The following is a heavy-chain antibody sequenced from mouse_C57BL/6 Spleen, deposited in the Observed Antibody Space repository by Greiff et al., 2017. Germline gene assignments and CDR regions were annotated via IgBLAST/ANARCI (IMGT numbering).Heavy chain of an antibody. D-gene: IGHD1-1*01. CDR2: IYPRSGNT. Sequence: VKLMESEAELARPGASVKLSCKASGYTFTSYGISWVKQSTGQGLEWIGEIYPRSGNTYYNEKFKGKATLTADKSSSTAYMELRSLTSEDSAVYFCAILLYYGSSYGYCDVWGTGTTVTVSA. CDR1: GYTFTSYG. CDR3: AILLYYGSSYGYCDV. V-gene: IGHV1-81*01. J-gene: IGHJ1*03.